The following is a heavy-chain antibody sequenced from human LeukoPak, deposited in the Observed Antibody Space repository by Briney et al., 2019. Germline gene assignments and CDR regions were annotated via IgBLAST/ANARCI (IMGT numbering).Heavy chain of an antibody. CDR3: ARHGSYGSGNYYNAPIDY. CDR2: IYYSGTT. Sequence: PSETLSLTCTVSGGSISSSSYYWGWIRQPPGKGLEWIGSIYYSGTTYYNPSLESRVTISVDTSKNQFSLKLSSVTAADTAVYYCARHGSYGSGNYYNAPIDYWGQGALVTVSS. V-gene: IGHV4-39*01. CDR1: GGSISSSSYY. J-gene: IGHJ4*02. D-gene: IGHD3-10*01.